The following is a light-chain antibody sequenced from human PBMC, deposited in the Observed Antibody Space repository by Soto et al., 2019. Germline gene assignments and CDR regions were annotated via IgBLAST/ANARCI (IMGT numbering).Light chain of an antibody. Sequence: AIQLTQSPSSLSASVGDRVTITCRASQGISSALAWYQQKPGKAPKLLIYDASSLESGVPSRFSGSGSGTDFTLTISSLQPEDFATYYCQQFNNYPLRITFGQGTRLEIK. CDR2: DAS. V-gene: IGKV1D-13*01. CDR3: QQFNNYPLRIT. CDR1: QGISSA. J-gene: IGKJ5*01.